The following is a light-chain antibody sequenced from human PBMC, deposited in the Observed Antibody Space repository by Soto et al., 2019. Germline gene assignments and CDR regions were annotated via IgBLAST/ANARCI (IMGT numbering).Light chain of an antibody. CDR3: QQYYSNPRT. J-gene: IGKJ1*01. CDR2: AAS. CDR1: QGISSY. Sequence: AIRMTQSPSSLSASTGDRVTITCRASQGISSYLAWYQQKPGKAPKLLIYAASTLQSGVPSRFSGSGSGTDFTLTISCLQSEDFATYYCQQYYSNPRTFGQGTKVDIK. V-gene: IGKV1-8*01.